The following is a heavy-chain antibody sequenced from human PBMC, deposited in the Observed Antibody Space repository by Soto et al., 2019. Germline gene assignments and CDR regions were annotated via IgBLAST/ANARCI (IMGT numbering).Heavy chain of an antibody. CDR3: ARDAWNADYDY. J-gene: IGHJ4*02. V-gene: IGHV3-48*02. Sequence: EVQLVESGGGLVQPGGSLKLSCAVSGFTFSSHAMNWVRQAPGKGLEWVAYIHGTRSIIYYADSVKGRFTISRDNAKNSLYLHMDSLRDEDTALYYCARDAWNADYDYWGQGTLATVSS. CDR2: IHGTRSII. D-gene: IGHD1-1*01. CDR1: GFTFSSHA.